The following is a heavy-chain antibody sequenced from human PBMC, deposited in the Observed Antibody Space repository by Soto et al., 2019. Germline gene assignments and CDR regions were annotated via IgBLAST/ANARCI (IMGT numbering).Heavy chain of an antibody. CDR3: ARAGLAVASYLDY. Sequence: SETLSLTCTVSGGSISSGDYCWSWIRQPPGKGLEWIGYIYYSGSTYYNPSLKSRVTISVDTSKNQFSLKLSSVTAADTAVYYCARAGLAVASYLDYWGQGTLVTVSS. CDR2: IYYSGST. D-gene: IGHD6-19*01. J-gene: IGHJ4*02. CDR1: GGSISSGDYC. V-gene: IGHV4-30-4*01.